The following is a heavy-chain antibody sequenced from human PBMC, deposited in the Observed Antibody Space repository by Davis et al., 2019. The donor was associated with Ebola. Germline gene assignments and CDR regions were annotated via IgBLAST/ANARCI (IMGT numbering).Heavy chain of an antibody. CDR1: GGSISSYY. Sequence: PSETLSLTCTVSGGSISSYYWSWVRQAPGKGLEWVANIKQDGSEKYYVDSVKGRFTISRDNAKNSLYLQMNSLRAEDTAVYYCAREAATNFDYWGQGTLVTVSS. CDR2: IKQDGSEK. D-gene: IGHD6-25*01. CDR3: AREAATNFDY. V-gene: IGHV3-7*01. J-gene: IGHJ4*02.